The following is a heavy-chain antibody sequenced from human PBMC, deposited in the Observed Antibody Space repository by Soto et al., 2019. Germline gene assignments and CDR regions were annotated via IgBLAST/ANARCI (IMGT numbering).Heavy chain of an antibody. Sequence: GGSLRLSCAASGFTFSSYSMNWVRQAPGKGLEWVSSISSSSSYIYYADSVKGRFTISRDNAKNSLYLQMNSLRAEDTAVYYCAREPSSGQRPTSWFDSWGQGTLVTVSS. J-gene: IGHJ5*01. CDR1: GFTFSSYS. V-gene: IGHV3-21*01. CDR3: AREPSSGQRPTSWFDS. CDR2: ISSSSSYI.